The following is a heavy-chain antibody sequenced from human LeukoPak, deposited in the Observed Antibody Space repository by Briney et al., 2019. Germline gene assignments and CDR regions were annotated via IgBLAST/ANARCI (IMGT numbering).Heavy chain of an antibody. CDR1: GYTFTGYY. D-gene: IGHD2-2*01. CDR3: ARVEWSQLLLRIHTSYFFDS. Sequence: GSSVKVSCKASGYTFTGYYMHWVRQAPGQGLEWMGWINPNSGGTNYAQKFQGRVTMTRDTSISTAYMELSRLRSDDTAVYYCARVEWSQLLLRIHTSYFFDSWGQGTLVTVSS. J-gene: IGHJ4*02. CDR2: INPNSGGT. V-gene: IGHV1-2*02.